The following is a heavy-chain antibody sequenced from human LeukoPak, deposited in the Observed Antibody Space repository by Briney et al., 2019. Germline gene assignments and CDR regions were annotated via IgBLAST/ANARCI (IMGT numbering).Heavy chain of an antibody. D-gene: IGHD5-24*01. Sequence: GGSLRPSCAASGFTFSSYSMNWVRQAPGKGLEWVSSISSSSSYIYYADSVKGRFTISRDNAKNSLYLQMNSLRAEDTAVYYCAREHGDHGSGAFDIWGQGTMVTVSS. J-gene: IGHJ3*02. CDR2: ISSSSSYI. V-gene: IGHV3-21*01. CDR1: GFTFSSYS. CDR3: AREHGDHGSGAFDI.